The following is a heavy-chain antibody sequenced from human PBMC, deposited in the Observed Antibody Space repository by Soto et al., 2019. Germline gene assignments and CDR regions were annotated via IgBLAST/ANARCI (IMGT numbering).Heavy chain of an antibody. V-gene: IGHV5-51*01. Sequence: SGKGCGGSETRSWLWSVRQKTRKGLEWMGIIYPGDSDTRYSPSFQGQVTNSADKSISTAYLQWSSLKASDTAMYYCLMVRGGTRWYYYGMDVRGQGTTVTV. CDR3: LMVRGGTRWYYYGMDV. CDR1: GGSETRSW. D-gene: IGHD3-10*01. J-gene: IGHJ6*02. CDR2: IYPGDSDT.